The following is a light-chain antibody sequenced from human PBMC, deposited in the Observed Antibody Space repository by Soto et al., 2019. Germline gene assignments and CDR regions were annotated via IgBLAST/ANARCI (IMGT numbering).Light chain of an antibody. Sequence: TLSCRASQSVSSSYLAWYQQQPGQAPRLLIYGASSRATGIPDRFSGSGSGTDFTLTISRLEPEDFAVYYCQQYGSSSWTFGQGTKVDIK. V-gene: IGKV3-20*01. CDR2: GAS. CDR1: QSVSSSY. J-gene: IGKJ1*01. CDR3: QQYGSSSWT.